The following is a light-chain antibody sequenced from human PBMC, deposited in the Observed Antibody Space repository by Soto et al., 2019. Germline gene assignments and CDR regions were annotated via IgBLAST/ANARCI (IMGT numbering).Light chain of an antibody. CDR3: QHYNSYSEA. Sequence: IQVTQYPSPLSASVGDRVTITCRASQSISTWLAWYQQKPGKAPKLLIYKASTLKSGVPSRFSGSGSGTEFTLTISSLQPDDFATYYCQHYNSYSEAFGQGTKVDI. CDR2: KAS. CDR1: QSISTW. J-gene: IGKJ1*01. V-gene: IGKV1-5*03.